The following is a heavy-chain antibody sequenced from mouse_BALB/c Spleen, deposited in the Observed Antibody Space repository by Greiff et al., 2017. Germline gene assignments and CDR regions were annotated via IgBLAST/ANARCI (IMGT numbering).Heavy chain of an antibody. CDR3: ARERGFAY. CDR1: GYAFTNYL. CDR2: INPGSGGT. Sequence: QVQLQQSGAELVRPGTSVKVSCKASGYAFTNYLIEWVKQRPGQGLEWIGVINPGSGGTNYNEKFKGKATLTADKSSSTAYMQLSSLTSDDSAVYFCARERGFAYWGQGTLVTVSA. J-gene: IGHJ3*01. V-gene: IGHV1-54*01.